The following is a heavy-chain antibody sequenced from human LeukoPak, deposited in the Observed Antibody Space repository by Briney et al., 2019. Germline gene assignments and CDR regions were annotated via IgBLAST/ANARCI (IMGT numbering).Heavy chain of an antibody. D-gene: IGHD2-21*01. Sequence: PSETLSLTCTVSGGSISSYYWSWIRQPPGKGLEWIGYIYHSGSTYYNPSLMSRVTISVDRSKNQFSLKLSSVTAADTAVYYCARAFGRVNPAYCGGDCYGGAFDIWGQGTMVTVSS. J-gene: IGHJ3*02. CDR1: GGSISSYY. V-gene: IGHV4-59*12. CDR3: ARAFGRVNPAYCGGDCYGGAFDI. CDR2: IYHSGST.